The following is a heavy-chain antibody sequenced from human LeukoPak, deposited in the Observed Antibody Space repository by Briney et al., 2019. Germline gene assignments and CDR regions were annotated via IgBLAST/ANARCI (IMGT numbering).Heavy chain of an antibody. V-gene: IGHV3-21*01. Sequence: GGSLRLSCAASGFTFSSYSMNWVRQAPGKGLEWVSSISSSSSYIYYADSVKGRFTISRDNAKNSLYLQMNSLRAEDTAVYYCARDLSTRVTYYDFWSGYPNHYFDYWGQGPWSPSPQ. CDR3: ARDLSTRVTYYDFWSGYPNHYFDY. CDR2: ISSSSSYI. D-gene: IGHD3-3*01. CDR1: GFTFSSYS. J-gene: IGHJ4*02.